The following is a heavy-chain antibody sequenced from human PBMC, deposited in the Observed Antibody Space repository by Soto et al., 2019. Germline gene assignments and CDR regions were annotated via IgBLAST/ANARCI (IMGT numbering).Heavy chain of an antibody. Sequence: ASVKVSCKASGYTFTSYAMHWVRQAPGQRLEWIGWINAGNGNTKYSQKFQGRVTITRDTSASTAYMELSSLRSEDTAVYYCATDHNFDWLSGLGAFDIWGQGTMVTVSS. J-gene: IGHJ3*02. CDR1: GYTFTSYA. CDR3: ATDHNFDWLSGLGAFDI. D-gene: IGHD3-9*01. V-gene: IGHV1-3*01. CDR2: INAGNGNT.